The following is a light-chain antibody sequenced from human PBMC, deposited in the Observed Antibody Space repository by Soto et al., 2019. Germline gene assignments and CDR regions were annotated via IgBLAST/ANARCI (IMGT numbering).Light chain of an antibody. CDR3: QQYYSTPIT. V-gene: IGKV4-1*01. J-gene: IGKJ5*01. CDR1: QSLLYSSDNKNY. Sequence: DIVMTQSPVSLAVSLGERATIDCKSSQSLLYSSDNKNYLAWYQQKPGQPPKPLIYWASIRECGVPDRFSGSGSGTDFTLTISRLQAEDVAVYYCQQYYSTPITFGQGTRLEIK. CDR2: WAS.